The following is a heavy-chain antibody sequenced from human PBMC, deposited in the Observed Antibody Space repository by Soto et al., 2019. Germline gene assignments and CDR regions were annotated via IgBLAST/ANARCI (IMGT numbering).Heavy chain of an antibody. CDR1: GDSITTYKW. J-gene: IGHJ6*02. CDR3: ATCQLGEYYYAMDM. Sequence: TSETLSLTCGVSGDSITTYKWWTWVRQTPGRGLEWIGEIYDSGNTRYNPSLRSRVTISKDTSKNQPSLKLNSVTVADTAVYYCATCQLGEYYYAMDMWGQGTTVTVSS. D-gene: IGHD7-27*01. CDR2: IYDSGNT. V-gene: IGHV4-4*02.